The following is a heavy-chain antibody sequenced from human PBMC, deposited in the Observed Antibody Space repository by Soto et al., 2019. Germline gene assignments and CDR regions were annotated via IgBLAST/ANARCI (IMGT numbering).Heavy chain of an antibody. CDR3: ARDRQYSSSWLDY. V-gene: IGHV3-30-3*01. CDR2: ISYDGSNK. D-gene: IGHD6-13*01. J-gene: IGHJ4*02. CDR1: GFTFSSYA. Sequence: GGSLRLSCAASGFTFSSYAMHWVRQAPGKGLEWVAVISYDGSNKYYADSVKGRFTISRDNSKNTLYLQMNSLRAEDTAVYYCARDRQYSSSWLDYWGQGTLVTVSS.